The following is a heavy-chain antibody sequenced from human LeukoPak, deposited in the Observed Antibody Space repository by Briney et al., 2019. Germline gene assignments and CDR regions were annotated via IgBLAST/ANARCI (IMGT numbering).Heavy chain of an antibody. CDR3: ARDQLAAAGPTPDY. CDR2: IWYDGSNK. CDR1: GFTFSSYG. V-gene: IGHV3-33*01. D-gene: IGHD6-13*01. J-gene: IGHJ4*02. Sequence: PGGSLRLSCAASGFTFSSYGMHWVRQAPGKGLEWVAVIWYDGSNKYYADSVKGRFTISRDNSKNTLYLQMNSLRAEDTAVYYCARDQLAAAGPTPDYWGQGTLVTVSS.